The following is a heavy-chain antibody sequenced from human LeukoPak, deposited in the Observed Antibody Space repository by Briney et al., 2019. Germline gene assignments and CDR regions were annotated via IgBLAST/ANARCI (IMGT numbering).Heavy chain of an antibody. V-gene: IGHV3-7*01. D-gene: IGHD7-27*01. CDR1: GFTFSHYW. CDR2: IRPDADDG. Sequence: GGSLRLSCAASGFTFSHYWMAWVRQAPGKGLEWVAIIRPDADDGSYVDSVKGRFTISRDNAKNSLYLQLNSLRAEDTAVYFCARADWGSIDYWGQGALVTVSS. J-gene: IGHJ4*02. CDR3: ARADWGSIDY.